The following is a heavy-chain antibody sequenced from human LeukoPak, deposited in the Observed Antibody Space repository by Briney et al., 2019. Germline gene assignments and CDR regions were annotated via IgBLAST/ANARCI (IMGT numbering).Heavy chain of an antibody. CDR2: IYPGDSDT. CDR3: ARRQEWSSAFDI. J-gene: IGHJ3*02. CDR1: GDSFTSYW. V-gene: IGHV5-51*01. Sequence: GESLKISCKGSGDSFTSYWMGWVSQMPGKGLEWMGIIYPGDSDTRYSPSFQGQVTISADKSISTAYLQWSSLKASDTAMYYCARRQEWSSAFDIWGQGTMVTVSS. D-gene: IGHD3-3*01.